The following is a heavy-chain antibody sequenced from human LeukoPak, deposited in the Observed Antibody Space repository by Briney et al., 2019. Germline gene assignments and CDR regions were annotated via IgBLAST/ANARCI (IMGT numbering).Heavy chain of an antibody. CDR1: GGSISSSNW. CDR2: IYHSGST. D-gene: IGHD5-18*01. CDR3: ARVHTAMIPDYFDY. J-gene: IGHJ4*02. Sequence: PSETLSLTCAVSGGSISSSNWWSWVRQPPGKGLEWIGEIYHSGSTNYNPSLKSRVTISVDKSKNQFSLKLSSVTAADTAVYYCARVHTAMIPDYFDYWGQGTLVTVSS. V-gene: IGHV4-4*02.